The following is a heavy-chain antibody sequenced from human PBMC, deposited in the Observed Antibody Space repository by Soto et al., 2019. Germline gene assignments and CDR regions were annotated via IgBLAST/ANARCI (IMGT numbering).Heavy chain of an antibody. Sequence: ETLSLTCAVYGGSFSGDYWSWIRQSPGKGLEWIGEINQSGRTNYNPSLKSRVTISVDTSKNHFSLIVNSVTAADTAVYYCARRVGFCSDGVCYFFLFDPWGQGTLVTVS. CDR3: ARRVGFCSDGVCYFFLFDP. D-gene: IGHD2-21*02. CDR2: INQSGRT. V-gene: IGHV4-34*01. J-gene: IGHJ5*02. CDR1: GGSFSGDY.